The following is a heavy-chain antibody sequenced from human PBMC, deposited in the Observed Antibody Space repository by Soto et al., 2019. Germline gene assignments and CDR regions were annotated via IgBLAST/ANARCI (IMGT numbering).Heavy chain of an antibody. Sequence: LRLSFAASGFTFSNYAMYWVRQAPGKGLEWVSTITASGSSTYDADSVKGRFTISRDNSRDTLYLQMNSLRAEDTAVYYCAKDGRLAGVTRSELDLDFWGQGTLVTVSS. CDR2: ITASGSST. J-gene: IGHJ4*02. V-gene: IGHV3-23*01. CDR3: AKDGRLAGVTRSELDLDF. D-gene: IGHD1-26*01. CDR1: GFTFSNYA.